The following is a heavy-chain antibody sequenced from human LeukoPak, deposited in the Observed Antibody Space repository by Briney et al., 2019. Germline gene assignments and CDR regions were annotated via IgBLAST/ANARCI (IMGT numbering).Heavy chain of an antibody. D-gene: IGHD4-11*01. CDR1: GFTFSSYS. V-gene: IGHV3-48*04. Sequence: GGSLRLSCAASGFTFSSYSMNWVRQAPGKGLEWVSYISSSGSTIYYADSVKGRFTISRDNAKNSLYLQMNSLRAEDTAVYYCAREGDSNYDHWGQGTLVTVSS. J-gene: IGHJ5*02. CDR2: ISSSGSTI. CDR3: AREGDSNYDH.